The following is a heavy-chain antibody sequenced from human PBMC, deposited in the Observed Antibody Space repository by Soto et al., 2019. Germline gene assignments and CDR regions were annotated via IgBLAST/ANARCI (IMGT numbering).Heavy chain of an antibody. CDR2: ISAYNGNT. CDR3: ARGLECRGYCLDKPTWFAP. Sequence: ASVKVSCKASGYTFTSYGISWVRQAPGQGLEWMGWISAYNGNTNYAQKLQGRVTITADKSTSTVYMELSSLRSDDTAVYFCARGLECRGYCLDKPTWFAPWGQGTLVTVSS. V-gene: IGHV1-18*01. J-gene: IGHJ5*02. CDR1: GYTFTSYG. D-gene: IGHD2-15*01.